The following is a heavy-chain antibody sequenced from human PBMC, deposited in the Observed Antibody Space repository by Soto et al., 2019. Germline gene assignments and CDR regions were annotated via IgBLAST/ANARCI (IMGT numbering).Heavy chain of an antibody. J-gene: IGHJ4*02. Sequence: EVQLVESGGGLVQPGRSLRLSCTASGFTFDDYTMHWVRQALGKGLEWVSSISWNTGRTAYADSVKGRFTISRDNAKNSLYLQMNSLRPEDTALYYCAKASWQAYFDYWGQGTLVSVSS. V-gene: IGHV3-9*01. CDR1: GFTFDDYT. CDR2: ISWNTGRT. CDR3: AKASWQAYFDY. D-gene: IGHD5-12*01.